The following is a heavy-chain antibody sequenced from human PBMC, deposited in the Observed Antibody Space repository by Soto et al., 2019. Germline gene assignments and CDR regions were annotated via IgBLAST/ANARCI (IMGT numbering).Heavy chain of an antibody. CDR1: GFTFSSYS. J-gene: IGHJ3*02. CDR2: ISSSSSYI. V-gene: IGHV3-21*01. CDR3: ARDGFNIWGSYRDDAFDI. Sequence: PGGSLRLSCAASGFTFSSYSMNWVRQAPGKGLEWVSSISSSSSYIYYADSVKGRFTISRDNAKNSLYLQMNSLRAEDTAVYYCARDGFNIWGSYRDDAFDIWGQGTMVTVSS. D-gene: IGHD3-16*02.